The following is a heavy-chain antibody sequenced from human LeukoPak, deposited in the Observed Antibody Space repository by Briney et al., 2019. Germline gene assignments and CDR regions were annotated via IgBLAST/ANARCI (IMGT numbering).Heavy chain of an antibody. CDR1: GYTFTSYD. Sequence: GASVKVSCKASGYTFTSYDINWVRQATGQGLEWLGWMNPDSGNTGYAQKFQGRVTMTRKTSISTAYMELSSLRSEDTAVYYCARVGVVVAASLEYRFDPWGQGTLVTVSS. J-gene: IGHJ5*02. CDR3: ARVGVVVAASLEYRFDP. CDR2: MNPDSGNT. D-gene: IGHD2-15*01. V-gene: IGHV1-8*01.